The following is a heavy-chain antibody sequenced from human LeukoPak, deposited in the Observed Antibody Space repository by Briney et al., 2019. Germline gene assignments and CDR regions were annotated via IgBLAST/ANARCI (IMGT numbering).Heavy chain of an antibody. CDR2: INTNTGNP. J-gene: IGHJ5*02. V-gene: IGHV7-4-1*02. CDR3: ARDRGIRGGSSDNWFDP. D-gene: IGHD2/OR15-2a*01. Sequence: GASVKVSCKASGYTFTSYAMNWVRQAPEQGLEWMGWINTNTGNPTYAQGFTGRFVFSLDTSVSTAYLQISSLKAEDTAVYYCARDRGIRGGSSDNWFDPWGQGTLVTVSS. CDR1: GYTFTSYA.